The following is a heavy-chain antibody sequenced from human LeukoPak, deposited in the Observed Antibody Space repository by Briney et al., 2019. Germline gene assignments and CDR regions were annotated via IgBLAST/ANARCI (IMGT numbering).Heavy chain of an antibody. V-gene: IGHV4-39*01. J-gene: IGHJ4*02. CDR3: ARQKSDFDY. CDR1: GGSISSSSYY. CDR2: IYYSGST. Sequence: SETLSLTCTVSGGSISSSSYYWGWIRQPPGKGLEWIGSIYYSGSTYYNPSLKSRVTISVDTSKNQFSLKLSSVTAADMAVYYCARQKSDFDYWGQGTLVTVSS.